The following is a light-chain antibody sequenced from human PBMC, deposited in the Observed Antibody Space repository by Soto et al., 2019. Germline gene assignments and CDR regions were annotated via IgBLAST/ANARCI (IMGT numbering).Light chain of an antibody. CDR2: AAS. J-gene: IGKJ1*01. CDR3: QQVNSYPWT. V-gene: IGKV1-9*01. Sequence: DIHLTQSPSFLSASVGDRVTITCRASQGISSFLAWYQHKPGKAPKLLIYAASTLQSGVPSRFSGSGSGTEFSLTISSLQPDDFAAYYCQQVNSYPWTFGQGTKVDLK. CDR1: QGISSF.